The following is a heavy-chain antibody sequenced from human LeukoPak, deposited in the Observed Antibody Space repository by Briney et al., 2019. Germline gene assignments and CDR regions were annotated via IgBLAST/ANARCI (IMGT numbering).Heavy chain of an antibody. CDR2: ISYDGSNK. V-gene: IGHV3-30-3*01. D-gene: IGHD3-10*01. Sequence: PGRSLRLSCAASGFTFSSYAMHWVRQAPGKGLEGVAVISYDGSNKYYADSVKGRFTISRDNSKNTLYLQMNSLRAEDTAVYYCARGVDYYGSGYYFDYWGQGTLVTVSS. CDR3: ARGVDYYGSGYYFDY. CDR1: GFTFSSYA. J-gene: IGHJ4*02.